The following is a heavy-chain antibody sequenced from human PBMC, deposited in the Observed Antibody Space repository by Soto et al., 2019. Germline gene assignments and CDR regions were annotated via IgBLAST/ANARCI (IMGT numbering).Heavy chain of an antibody. CDR1: GCTFSSYA. CDR3: ARDRYCSGGSCYSGAFDI. Sequence: QVQLVESGGGVVQAGRSGRLYCEAGGCTFSSYAMHRVRQAPGKGLEWVAVISYDGSNKYYADSVKGRFTISRDNSKNTLYLQMNSLRAEDTAVYYCARDRYCSGGSCYSGAFDIWGQGTMVTVSS. D-gene: IGHD2-15*01. V-gene: IGHV3-30-3*01. CDR2: ISYDGSNK. J-gene: IGHJ3*02.